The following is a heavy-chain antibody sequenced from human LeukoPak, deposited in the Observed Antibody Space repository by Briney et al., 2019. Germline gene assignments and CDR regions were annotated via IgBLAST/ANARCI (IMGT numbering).Heavy chain of an antibody. Sequence: GESLKISCKGSGYTFTNYWIGWVRQMTGKGLEWMGTFYPGDSDTRYSPSFQGQVTISADKSISTAYLQWSSLKASDTAMYYCARPLGSGDDAFDIWGQGTMVTVSS. J-gene: IGHJ3*02. CDR3: ARPLGSGDDAFDI. CDR1: GYTFTNYW. D-gene: IGHD3-16*01. V-gene: IGHV5-51*01. CDR2: FYPGDSDT.